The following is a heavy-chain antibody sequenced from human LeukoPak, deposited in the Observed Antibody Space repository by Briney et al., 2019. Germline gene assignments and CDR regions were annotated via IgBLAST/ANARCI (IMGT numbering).Heavy chain of an antibody. J-gene: IGHJ4*02. V-gene: IGHV4-59*01. Sequence: SETLSLTCTVSGGSISSYYWSWIRQPPGKGLEWIGYIYYSGSTNYNPSLKSRVTISVDTSKNQFSLKLSSVTAADTAVYYCARVGNREWLLRHNYFDYWGQGTLVTVSS. D-gene: IGHD3-22*01. CDR2: IYYSGST. CDR1: GGSISSYY. CDR3: ARVGNREWLLRHNYFDY.